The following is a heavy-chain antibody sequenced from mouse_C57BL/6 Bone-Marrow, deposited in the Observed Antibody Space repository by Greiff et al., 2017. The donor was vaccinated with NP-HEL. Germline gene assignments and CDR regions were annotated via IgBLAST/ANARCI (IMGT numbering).Heavy chain of an antibody. Sequence: QVQLQQPGAELVMPGASVKLSCKASGYTFTSYWMHWVKQRPGQGLEWIGEIDPSDSYTNYNQKFKGKSTLTVDKSSSTAYMQLSSLTSEDSAVYYCARDAPPWFADWGQGTLVTVSA. CDR1: GYTFTSYW. J-gene: IGHJ3*01. CDR3: ARDAPPWFAD. V-gene: IGHV1-69*01. CDR2: IDPSDSYT.